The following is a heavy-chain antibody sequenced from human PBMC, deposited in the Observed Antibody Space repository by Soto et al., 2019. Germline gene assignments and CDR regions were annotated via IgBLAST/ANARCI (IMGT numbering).Heavy chain of an antibody. J-gene: IGHJ4*02. D-gene: IGHD6-19*01. Sequence: GGARRLSCAASGFPFSSYWMHWVRQAPGKGLVWVSRINSDGSSTGYADSVKGRFTISRDNAKNTLYLQMNSLRAEDTAVYYCARSSDPSGWYYWGQGTLFTVSS. CDR3: ARSSDPSGWYY. CDR2: INSDGSST. CDR1: GFPFSSYW. V-gene: IGHV3-74*01.